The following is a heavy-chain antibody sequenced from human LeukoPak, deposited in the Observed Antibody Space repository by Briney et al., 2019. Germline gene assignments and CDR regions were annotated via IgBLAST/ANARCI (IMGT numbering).Heavy chain of an antibody. CDR1: DYSISSGYGYY. V-gene: IGHV4-38-2*02. D-gene: IGHD5/OR15-5a*01. J-gene: IGHJ4*02. CDR3: ATLVSTRYYFDY. CDR2: IYHSGIT. Sequence: PSETQSLTCTVSDYSISSGYGYYWGWIRQPPGKGLEWIGNIYHSGITYYNHFNSSLKSRVTISIDTSKNQFSLRLTSVTAADTAVYFCATLVSTRYYFDYWGQGTLVTVSS.